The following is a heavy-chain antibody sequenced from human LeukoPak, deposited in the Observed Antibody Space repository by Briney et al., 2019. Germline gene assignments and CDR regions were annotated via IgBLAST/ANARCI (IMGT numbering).Heavy chain of an antibody. CDR2: ISPTGRTT. V-gene: IGHV3-74*01. CDR1: GFSFSGHW. J-gene: IGHJ4*02. D-gene: IGHD6-6*01. CDR3: ARGPTSHSSGLDF. Sequence: GGSLRLSCTASGFSFSGHWMHWARQLPGKGLVWVSRISPTGRTTSYADSVKGRFTVSRDNAKNTLYLQVNNLRAEDTALYSCARGPTSHSSGLDFWGQGTLLTVSS.